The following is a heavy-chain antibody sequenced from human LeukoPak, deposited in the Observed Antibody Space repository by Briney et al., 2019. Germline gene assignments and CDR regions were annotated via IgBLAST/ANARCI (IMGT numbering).Heavy chain of an antibody. Sequence: SETLSLTCAVSGGSISSSNWWSWVRQPPGKGLEWIGEIYHSGSTNYNPSLKSRVTISVDKSKNRFSLKLSSVTAADTAVYYCASSGLRLGELSFDYWGQGTLVTVSS. CDR2: IYHSGST. D-gene: IGHD3-16*02. V-gene: IGHV4-4*02. CDR1: GGSISSSNW. CDR3: ASSGLRLGELSFDY. J-gene: IGHJ4*02.